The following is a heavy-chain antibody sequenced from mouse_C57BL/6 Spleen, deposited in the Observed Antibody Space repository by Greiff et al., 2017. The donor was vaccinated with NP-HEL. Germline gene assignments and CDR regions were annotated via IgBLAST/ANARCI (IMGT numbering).Heavy chain of an antibody. V-gene: IGHV1-82*01. CDR1: GYAFSSSW. CDR3: ARRGNPGFDV. J-gene: IGHJ1*03. CDR2: IYPGDGDT. Sequence: VKLQQSGPELVKPGASVKISCKASGYAFSSSWMNWVKQRPGKGLEWIGRIYPGDGDTNYNGKFKGKATLTADKSSSTAYMQLSSLTSEDSAVYVCARRGNPGFDVWGTGTTVTVSS.